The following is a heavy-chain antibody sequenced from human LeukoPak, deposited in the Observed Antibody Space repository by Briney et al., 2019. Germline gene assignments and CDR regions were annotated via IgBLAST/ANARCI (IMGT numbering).Heavy chain of an antibody. V-gene: IGHV4-34*01. CDR1: GGSFSGYY. D-gene: IGHD3-22*01. CDR3: ARGYDSSGYYLH. Sequence: SETLSLTCAVYGGSFSGYYWSGIRQPPGKGLEWIGEINHSGSTNYNPSLKSRVTISVDTSKNQFSLKLSSVTAADTAVYYCARGYDSSGYYLHWGQGTLVTVSS. J-gene: IGHJ4*02. CDR2: INHSGST.